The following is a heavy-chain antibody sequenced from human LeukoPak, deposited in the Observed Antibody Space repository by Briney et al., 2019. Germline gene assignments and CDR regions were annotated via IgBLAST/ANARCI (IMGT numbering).Heavy chain of an antibody. CDR1: GGSISSYY. D-gene: IGHD2-15*01. CDR2: IYYSGST. Sequence: SETLSLTCTVSGGSISSYYWSWIRQPPGKGLEWIGYIYYSGSTNYNPSLKSRVTISVDTSKNQFSLKLSSVTAADTAVYYCARERPHCSGGSCYEDNWFDPWGQGTLVTVSS. CDR3: ARERPHCSGGSCYEDNWFDP. J-gene: IGHJ5*02. V-gene: IGHV4-59*01.